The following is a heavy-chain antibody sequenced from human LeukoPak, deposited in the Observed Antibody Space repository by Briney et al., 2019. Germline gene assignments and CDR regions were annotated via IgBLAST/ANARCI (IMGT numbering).Heavy chain of an antibody. J-gene: IGHJ6*02. CDR1: GFTVSSNY. Sequence: GGSLRLSCAASGFTVSSNYMSWVRQAPGKGLEWVSAISGSGGSTYYADSVKGRFTISRDNSKNTLYLQMNSLRAEDTAVYYCAKDPLSTEYYYYYGMDVWGQGTTVTVSS. CDR3: AKDPLSTEYYYYYGMDV. D-gene: IGHD3-16*02. V-gene: IGHV3-23*01. CDR2: ISGSGGST.